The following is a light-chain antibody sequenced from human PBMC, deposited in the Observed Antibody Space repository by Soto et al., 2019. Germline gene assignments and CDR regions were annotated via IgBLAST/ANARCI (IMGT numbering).Light chain of an antibody. CDR3: QHYNTLWT. V-gene: IGKV1-5*01. J-gene: IGKJ1*01. Sequence: QMTQSPSTLSAPVGDRVNITCRASQSISRWLAWYQQEPGKAPKLLIYDVSSLESGVPSRCSGSGSGTEFTLTISSLKPDESATYYCQHYNTLWTFGQGTKVDIK. CDR1: QSISRW. CDR2: DVS.